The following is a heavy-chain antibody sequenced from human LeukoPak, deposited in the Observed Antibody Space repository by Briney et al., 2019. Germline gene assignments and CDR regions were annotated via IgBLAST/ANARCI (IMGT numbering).Heavy chain of an antibody. D-gene: IGHD3-10*01. CDR3: ARALPLFGEYYYDF. Sequence: GGSLRLSCGASGFTLSTYWMTWVRQAPGKGLEWVANIKQDGSEKYYVHSVKGRFTISRDNAKNSLFLQMNSLRVEDTAVYYCARALPLFGEYYYDFWGQGTLVTVSS. V-gene: IGHV3-7*04. CDR2: IKQDGSEK. J-gene: IGHJ4*02. CDR1: GFTLSTYW.